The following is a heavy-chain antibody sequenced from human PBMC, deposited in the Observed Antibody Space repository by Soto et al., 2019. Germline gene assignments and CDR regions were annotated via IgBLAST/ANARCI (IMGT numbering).Heavy chain of an antibody. CDR3: ARSSIEPRVFMYPFDS. J-gene: IGHJ4*02. CDR1: GGSMISYY. V-gene: IGHV4-59*08. Sequence: PSETLSLTCTVSGGSMISYYWSWIRQPPGRGLEWIGFIYYAGSTKYNPSLNSRVTISVDTSKNQFSLTVTSVTAADTAVYYCARSSIEPRVFMYPFDSWGQGTLVTVSS. D-gene: IGHD6-6*01. CDR2: IYYAGST.